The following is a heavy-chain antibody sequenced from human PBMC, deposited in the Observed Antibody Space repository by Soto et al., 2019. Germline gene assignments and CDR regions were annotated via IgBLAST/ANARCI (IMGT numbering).Heavy chain of an antibody. J-gene: IGHJ5*02. Sequence: ASVKVSCKASGYTFTSYGISWVRQAPGQGLEWMGWISAYNGNTNYAQKLQGRVTMTTDTSTSTAYMELRSLRSEDTAVYYCARAYSSGWYSPEINWFDPWGQGTLVTVSS. CDR3: ARAYSSGWYSPEINWFDP. CDR2: ISAYNGNT. V-gene: IGHV1-18*01. D-gene: IGHD6-19*01. CDR1: GYTFTSYG.